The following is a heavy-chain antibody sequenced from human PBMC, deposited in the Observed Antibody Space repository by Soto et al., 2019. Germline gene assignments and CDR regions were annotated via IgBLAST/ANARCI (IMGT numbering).Heavy chain of an antibody. J-gene: IGHJ4*02. CDR1: GYTFITYG. Sequence: ASVNVSCKASGYTFITYGVTWVRQAPGQGLEWMGWITPYNGKTHYAQKFQDRVTMTTDTAATTAYMELRSLTSDDSAMYFCARDTSHYFDHWGQGNLVTVSS. CDR2: ITPYNGKT. CDR3: ARDTSHYFDH. V-gene: IGHV1-18*01.